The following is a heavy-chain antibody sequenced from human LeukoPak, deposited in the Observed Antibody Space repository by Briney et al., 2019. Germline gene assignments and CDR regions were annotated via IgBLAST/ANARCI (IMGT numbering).Heavy chain of an antibody. V-gene: IGHV1-2*06. CDR3: ARRSSSWSTLFDY. CDR1: GYTFTGYY. Sequence: ASVKVSCKASGYTFTGYYMHWVRQAPGQGLEWVGRINPNSGGTNYAQKFQGRVTMTRDTSISTAYMELSRLRSDDTAVYYCARRSSSWSTLFDYWGQGTLVTVSS. CDR2: INPNSGGT. D-gene: IGHD6-13*01. J-gene: IGHJ4*02.